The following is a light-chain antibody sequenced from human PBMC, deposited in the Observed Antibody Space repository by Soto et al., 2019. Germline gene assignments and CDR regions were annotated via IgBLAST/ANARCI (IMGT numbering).Light chain of an antibody. CDR1: QNLNNW. V-gene: IGKV1-5*03. CDR2: KAS. Sequence: DIPMTQSPSTLSASVGDRVTITCRASQNLNNWLAWFQQKPGKAPTLLIYKASGLESGVPSRFSGSGSGTEFTLTISSLQPDDFSTYYCQPYNSYPWTFGQGTKVEIK. CDR3: QPYNSYPWT. J-gene: IGKJ1*01.